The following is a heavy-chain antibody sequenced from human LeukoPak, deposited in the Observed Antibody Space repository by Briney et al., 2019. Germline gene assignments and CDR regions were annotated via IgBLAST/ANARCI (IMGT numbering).Heavy chain of an antibody. Sequence: PGRSLRLSCAASGFTFDDYAMHWVRQAPGKGLEWVSGISWNSGSIGYADSVKGRFTISRDNAKNTLYLQMNSLRAEDTALYYCAKAQSPHIAAAGTANDYWGQGTLVTVSS. CDR3: AKAQSPHIAAAGTANDY. J-gene: IGHJ4*02. CDR2: ISWNSGSI. CDR1: GFTFDDYA. V-gene: IGHV3-9*01. D-gene: IGHD6-13*01.